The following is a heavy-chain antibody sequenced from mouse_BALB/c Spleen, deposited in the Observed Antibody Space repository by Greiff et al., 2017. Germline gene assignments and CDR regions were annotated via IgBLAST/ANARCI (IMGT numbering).Heavy chain of an antibody. CDR2: ISSGGGST. Sequence: EVMLVESGGGLVKPGGSLKLSCAASGFAFSSYDMSWVRQTPEKRLEWVAYISSGGGSTYYPDTVKGRFTISRDNAKNTLYLQMSSLKSEDTAMYYCARRSYGYDWYFDVWGAGTTVTVSS. D-gene: IGHD2-2*01. V-gene: IGHV5-12-1*01. CDR3: ARRSYGYDWYFDV. CDR1: GFAFSSYD. J-gene: IGHJ1*01.